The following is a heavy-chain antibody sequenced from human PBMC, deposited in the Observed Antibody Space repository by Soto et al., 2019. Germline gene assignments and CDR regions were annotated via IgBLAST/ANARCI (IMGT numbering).Heavy chain of an antibody. CDR2: VRQDGSQK. Sequence: GGSLRLSCEASGFTFSSYWMSWVRQAPGKGLEWVANVRQDGSQKFLVDSVKGRFTISRDNAKNSMYLQMNSLRAEDTAVYYCVRDGGSGWHFDSWGQGTLVTVSS. V-gene: IGHV3-7*01. J-gene: IGHJ4*02. D-gene: IGHD6-19*01. CDR1: GFTFSSYW. CDR3: VRDGGSGWHFDS.